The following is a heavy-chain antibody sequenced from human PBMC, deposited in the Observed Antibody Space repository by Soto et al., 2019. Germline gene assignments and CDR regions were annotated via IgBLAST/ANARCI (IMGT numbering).Heavy chain of an antibody. Sequence: GGSLRLSCAASGFTFSSYSMNWVRQAPGKGLEWVSSISSSSSYIYYADSVKGRFTISRDNAKNSPYLQMNSLRAEDTAVYYCARGGSHASFFDYWGHGTLVTVSS. V-gene: IGHV3-21*01. CDR3: ARGGSHASFFDY. D-gene: IGHD1-26*01. J-gene: IGHJ4*01. CDR2: ISSSSSYI. CDR1: GFTFSSYS.